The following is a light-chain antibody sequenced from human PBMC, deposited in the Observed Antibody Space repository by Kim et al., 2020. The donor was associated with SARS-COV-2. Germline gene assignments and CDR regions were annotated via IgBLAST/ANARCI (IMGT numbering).Light chain of an antibody. CDR2: ATS. J-gene: IGLJ3*02. CDR1: TGAVTSVHY. Sequence: PGRTVTLTCCSSTGAVTSVHYPSWFQQKPGQAPRTLIYATSSQHSWTPARFTGSLSGGKAALTLSGAQPEDEADYYCLLSYRGIRVFGGGTKLTVL. V-gene: IGLV7-46*01. CDR3: LLSYRGIRV.